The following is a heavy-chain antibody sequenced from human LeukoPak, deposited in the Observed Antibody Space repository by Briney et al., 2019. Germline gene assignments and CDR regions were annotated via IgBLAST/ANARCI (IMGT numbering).Heavy chain of an antibody. CDR1: GFTFDDYG. CDR3: ARTITAASYGMDV. CDR2: INWNGGST. Sequence: GGSLRLSCAASGFTFDDYGMSWVRHAPGKGLEWVSGINWNGGSTGYADSVKGRFTISRDKAKNSLYLQMNSLRAEDTALYHCARTITAASYGMDVWGQGTTVTVSS. V-gene: IGHV3-20*01. D-gene: IGHD6-13*01. J-gene: IGHJ6*02.